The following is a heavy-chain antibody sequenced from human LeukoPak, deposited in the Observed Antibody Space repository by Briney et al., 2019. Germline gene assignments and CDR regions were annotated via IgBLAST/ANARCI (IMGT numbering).Heavy chain of an antibody. CDR1: GFNFDFYA. D-gene: IGHD4/OR15-4a*01. J-gene: IGHJ6*03. Sequence: PGGSLRLSCTTSGFNFDFYAMNWVRQAPGKGLEWVGSIRSKTDGETTENAASVKGRFTISKDDSKSVAYLQMTSLKTEDTAVYYCARVGGAKEPYYYFMVVWGKGTTVTVSS. V-gene: IGHV3-49*04. CDR3: ARVGGAKEPYYYFMVV. CDR2: IRSKTDGETT.